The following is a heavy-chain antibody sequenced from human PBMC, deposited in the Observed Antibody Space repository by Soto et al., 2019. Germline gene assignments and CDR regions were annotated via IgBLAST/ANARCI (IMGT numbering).Heavy chain of an antibody. CDR1: GFTFSSYG. V-gene: IGHV3-33*01. CDR3: ARDQYDSSGYSAGAFDI. D-gene: IGHD3-22*01. J-gene: IGHJ3*02. Sequence: QVQLVESGGGVVQPGRSLRLSCAASGFTFSSYGMHWVRQAPGKGLEWVAVIWYDGSNKYYADSVKGRFTISRDNSKNTLYLQMNSLRAEDTALYYCARDQYDSSGYSAGAFDIWGQGTMVTVSS. CDR2: IWYDGSNK.